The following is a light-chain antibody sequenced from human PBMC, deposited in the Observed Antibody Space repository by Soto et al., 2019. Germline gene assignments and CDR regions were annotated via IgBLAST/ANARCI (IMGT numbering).Light chain of an antibody. V-gene: IGKV1-5*03. CDR2: LAS. CDR3: QQYDTYPLT. J-gene: IGKJ4*01. CDR1: QSISTC. Sequence: DIQMTQSPSTLSASLGESVTITCRASQSISTCLAWYQQKPGKAPRLLIYLASTLHTGVPSRFSGSGSGTEFTLTISSLQPDDFANYYCQQYDTYPLTFGGGTKVEIK.